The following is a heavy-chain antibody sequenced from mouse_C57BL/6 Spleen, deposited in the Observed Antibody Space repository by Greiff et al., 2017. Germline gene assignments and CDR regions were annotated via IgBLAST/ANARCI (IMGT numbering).Heavy chain of an antibody. Sequence: QVQLQQSGAELVRPGASVTLSCKASGYTFTDYEMHWVKQTPVHGLEWIGAIDPETGGTAYNQKFKGKAILTADKSSSTAYMELRSLTSEDSAVYYCTRGGYYGNLLWFAYWGQGTLVTVSA. D-gene: IGHD2-1*01. V-gene: IGHV1-15*01. CDR3: TRGGYYGNLLWFAY. CDR1: GYTFTDYE. CDR2: IDPETGGT. J-gene: IGHJ3*01.